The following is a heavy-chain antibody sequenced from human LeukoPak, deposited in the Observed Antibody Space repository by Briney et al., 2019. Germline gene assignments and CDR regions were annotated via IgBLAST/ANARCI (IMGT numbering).Heavy chain of an antibody. Sequence: GGSLRLSCAASGFTFSNNVMHWVRQAPGRGLEWVAVMSYDGSSEYYADSVKGRFTISRDNSKNTLFLQMNTLRADDTAVHYCAKEGSVGGFDYWGQGTLVTVSS. D-gene: IGHD2-15*01. CDR1: GFTFSNNV. CDR2: MSYDGSSE. V-gene: IGHV3-30*18. J-gene: IGHJ4*02. CDR3: AKEGSVGGFDY.